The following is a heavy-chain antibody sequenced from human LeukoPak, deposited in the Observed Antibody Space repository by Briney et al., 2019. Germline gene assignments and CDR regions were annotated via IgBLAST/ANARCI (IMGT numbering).Heavy chain of an antibody. CDR1: GFTFSTYY. CDR3: AKPGYMTSGWFDY. J-gene: IGHJ4*02. CDR2: ITESGRNT. D-gene: IGHD6-19*01. V-gene: IGHV3-23*01. Sequence: GGSLRLSCAASGFTFSTYYMSWVRQAPGKGLEWVTTITESGRNTYYADSVKGRFTISRDNSKNTLYLQMHSLRADDTAIYYCAKPGYMTSGWFDYWGRGALVIVSS.